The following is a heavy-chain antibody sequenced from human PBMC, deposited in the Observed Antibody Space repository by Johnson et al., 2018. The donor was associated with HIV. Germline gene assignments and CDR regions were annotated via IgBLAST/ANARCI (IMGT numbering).Heavy chain of an antibody. J-gene: IGHJ3*02. CDR3: ASTFFGVAWHAFDI. Sequence: QVQLVESGGGLVQPGGSLRLSCAASGFTFSSYWMSWVRQAPGKGLEWVAVISYDGSNKYYADSVKGRFTISRDNSKNTLYLQMNSLRAEDTAVYYCASTFFGVAWHAFDIWGQGTMVIVSS. D-gene: IGHD3-3*01. CDR1: GFTFSSYW. V-gene: IGHV3-30*03. CDR2: ISYDGSNK.